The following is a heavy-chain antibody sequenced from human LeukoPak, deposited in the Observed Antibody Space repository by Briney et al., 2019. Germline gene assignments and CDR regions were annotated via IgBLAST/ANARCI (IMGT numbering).Heavy chain of an antibody. D-gene: IGHD4-23*01. V-gene: IGHV3-7*01. CDR2: VNQDGSGK. CDR1: GFTFSSAW. J-gene: IGHJ4*02. Sequence: GGSLRLSCAASGFTFSSAWMSWVRQAPGKGLEWVANVNQDGSGKYYVDSVKGRFTISRDNAKNSLFLQMNSLRAEDTAVYYCARDLTPVPYPYYFDYWGQGTLVTVSS. CDR3: ARDLTPVPYPYYFDY.